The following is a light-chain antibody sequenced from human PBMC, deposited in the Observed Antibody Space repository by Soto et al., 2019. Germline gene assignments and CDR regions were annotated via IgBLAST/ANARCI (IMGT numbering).Light chain of an antibody. CDR3: QPYNNWPS. CDR2: DAS. Sequence: EIVMTQSPATLSVSPGERATLSCRSSQRVSSYLAWYQQKPGQAPRLLIYDASNRATGIPARFSGSGSGTEFTLTISSLQSEDFAVYYCQPYNNWPSFGQGTKVDIK. CDR1: QRVSSY. J-gene: IGKJ1*01. V-gene: IGKV3D-15*01.